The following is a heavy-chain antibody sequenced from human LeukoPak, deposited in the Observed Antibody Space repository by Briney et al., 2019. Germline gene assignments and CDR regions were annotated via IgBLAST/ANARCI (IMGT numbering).Heavy chain of an antibody. CDR2: IYHSGST. D-gene: IGHD6-13*01. Sequence: PSETLSLTCAVSGGSISNGGYSWSWIRQPPGKGLEWIGYIYHSGSTYYNPSLKSRVTISVDRSKNQFSLKLSSVTAADTAVYYCAGGSSWDYYYYGMDVWGQGTTVTVSS. CDR3: AGGSSWDYYYYGMDV. J-gene: IGHJ6*02. CDR1: GGSISNGGYS. V-gene: IGHV4-30-2*01.